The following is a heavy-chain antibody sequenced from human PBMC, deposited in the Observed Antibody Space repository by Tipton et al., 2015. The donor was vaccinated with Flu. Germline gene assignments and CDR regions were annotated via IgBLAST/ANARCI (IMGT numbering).Heavy chain of an antibody. CDR3: ARELGRNWNYYYYYYMDV. D-gene: IGHD1-20*01. V-gene: IGHV4-34*01. J-gene: IGHJ6*03. CDR1: GGSFSGYY. Sequence: TLSLTCAVYGGSFSGYYWSWIRQPPGKGLEWIGEINHSGSTNYNPSLKSRVTISVDTSKNQFSLKLSSVTAADTAVYYCARELGRNWNYYYYYYMDVWGKGTTVTVSS. CDR2: INHSGST.